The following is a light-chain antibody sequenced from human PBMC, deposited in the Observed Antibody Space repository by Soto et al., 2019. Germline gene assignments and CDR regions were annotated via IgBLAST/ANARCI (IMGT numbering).Light chain of an antibody. CDR2: AAS. Sequence: DIQMTQSPSSLSASVGDRVTITCRASQSISSYLNWYQQKPGKAPKLLIYAASSLQSGVPSRFSGSGSGTDFTFTIRSLQPEDFATYYCQQSYSAPRAFGQGTKVEIK. J-gene: IGKJ1*01. V-gene: IGKV1-39*01. CDR1: QSISSY. CDR3: QQSYSAPRA.